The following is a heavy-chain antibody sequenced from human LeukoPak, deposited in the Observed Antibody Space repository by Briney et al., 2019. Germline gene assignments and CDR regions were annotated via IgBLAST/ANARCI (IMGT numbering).Heavy chain of an antibody. CDR3: AKDWYYDFWSGYFDY. Sequence: GGSLRLSCAASGFTFSSYAMSWVRQAPGKGLEWVSAISGSGGSTYYADSVKGRYTISRDNSKNTLYLQMNSLRAEDTAVYYCAKDWYYDFWSGYFDYWGQGTLVTVSS. J-gene: IGHJ4*02. CDR2: ISGSGGST. V-gene: IGHV3-23*01. CDR1: GFTFSSYA. D-gene: IGHD3-3*01.